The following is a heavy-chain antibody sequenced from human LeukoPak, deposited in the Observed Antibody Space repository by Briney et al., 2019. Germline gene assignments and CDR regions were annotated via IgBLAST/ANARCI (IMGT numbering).Heavy chain of an antibody. CDR3: ARAYYDSSGPLD. CDR2: IIPIFGTA. Sequence: SVKVSCKASGGTFSSYAISWVQQAPGQGLEWMGGIIPIFGTANYAQKFQGRVTITADESTSTAYMELSSLRSEDTAVYYCARAYYDSSGPLDWGQGTLVTVSS. D-gene: IGHD3-22*01. V-gene: IGHV1-69*13. CDR1: GGTFSSYA. J-gene: IGHJ4*02.